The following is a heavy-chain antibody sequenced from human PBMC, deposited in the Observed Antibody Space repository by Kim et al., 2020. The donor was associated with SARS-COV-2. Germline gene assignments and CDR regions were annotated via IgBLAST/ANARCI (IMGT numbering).Heavy chain of an antibody. D-gene: IGHD3-10*01. Sequence: GGSLRLSCAASGFTFSSYAMSWVRQAPGKGLEWVSGISGNGGSTYYADSVKGRFTISRDNSKNTLYLQMNSLRAEDTAVYYCAKTIHSEWFGELLLYYWGQGTLVTVSS. J-gene: IGHJ4*02. CDR3: AKTIHSEWFGELLLYY. V-gene: IGHV3-23*01. CDR1: GFTFSSYA. CDR2: ISGNGGST.